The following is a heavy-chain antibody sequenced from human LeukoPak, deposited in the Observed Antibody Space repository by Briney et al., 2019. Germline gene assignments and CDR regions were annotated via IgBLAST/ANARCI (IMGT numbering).Heavy chain of an antibody. V-gene: IGHV4-39*01. Sequence: SETLSLTCTVSGDSMSRTSYYWVWIRQPPGKGLEWIGNIYNSGSTYYNPSLKSRVTISVDISKNQFSLKLSSVTAADTAVYYCARRHGGSSQPDYWGQGTLVTVSS. J-gene: IGHJ4*02. D-gene: IGHD1-26*01. CDR3: ARRHGGSSQPDY. CDR2: IYNSGST. CDR1: GDSMSRTSYY.